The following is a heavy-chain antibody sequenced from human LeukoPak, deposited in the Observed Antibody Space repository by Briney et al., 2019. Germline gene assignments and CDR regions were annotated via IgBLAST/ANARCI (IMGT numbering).Heavy chain of an antibody. Sequence: PSETLSLTCTVSAGSISGYYRSWIRQPPGKRLEWIGDIYDSGTANYNPSLRSRVTISVDTSKNQLSLKVSSVTAADTAVYYCARRGDDYKFDYWGQGTVVTVSS. CDR1: AGSISGYY. V-gene: IGHV4-59*01. CDR3: ARRGDDYKFDY. CDR2: IYDSGTA. D-gene: IGHD5-24*01. J-gene: IGHJ4*02.